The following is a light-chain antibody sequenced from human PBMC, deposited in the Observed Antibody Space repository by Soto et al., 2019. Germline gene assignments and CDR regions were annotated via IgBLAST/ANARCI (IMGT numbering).Light chain of an antibody. Sequence: QSVLTQPPSASGTPGQRVTISCSGSSSNIGSNTVNWYQQLPGTAPKLLIYSNNQRPSGVPGRFSGSKYGTSASLAISGLQSDDEADYYCAAWDDSLNGPVFGGGTKVTVL. CDR3: AAWDDSLNGPV. CDR1: SSNIGSNT. CDR2: SNN. J-gene: IGLJ3*02. V-gene: IGLV1-44*01.